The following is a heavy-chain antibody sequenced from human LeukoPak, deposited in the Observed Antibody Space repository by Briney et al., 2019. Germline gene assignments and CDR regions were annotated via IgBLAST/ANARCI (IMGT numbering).Heavy chain of an antibody. V-gene: IGHV4-34*01. CDR1: GGSFSGYY. J-gene: IGHJ4*02. Sequence: SETLSLTCAVYGGSFSGYYWSWIRQPPGKGLEWIGEINHSGSTNYNPSPKSRVTISVDTSKNQFSLNLNSVTAADTAVYYCARTLRLRSYYFDYWGQGTLVTVSS. CDR2: INHSGST. D-gene: IGHD5-12*01. CDR3: ARTLRLRSYYFDY.